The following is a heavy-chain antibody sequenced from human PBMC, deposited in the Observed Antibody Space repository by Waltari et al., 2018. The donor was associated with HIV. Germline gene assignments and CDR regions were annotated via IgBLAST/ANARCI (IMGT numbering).Heavy chain of an antibody. V-gene: IGHV4-34*01. J-gene: IGHJ5*02. D-gene: IGHD2-8*01. CDR3: ARGEIYSLSTKYGMRFDP. Sequence: QVQLQQWGAGLLKPSETLSLTCAVYGGSFSGYYWSWIRQPPGKGLEWIGEVNYSGNTHYNPSLKSRVTTSVDTSKNQFSLRLSSVTAADTAVYYWARGEIYSLSTKYGMRFDPWGQGTLVIVSS. CDR1: GGSFSGYY. CDR2: VNYSGNT.